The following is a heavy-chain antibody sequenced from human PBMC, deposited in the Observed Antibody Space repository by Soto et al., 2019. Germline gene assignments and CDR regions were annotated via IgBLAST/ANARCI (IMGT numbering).Heavy chain of an antibody. CDR3: ARMGARTYYYYYGMDV. Sequence: LEILSLTCAVSGGSIISSNWWSWVRQPPGKGLEWIGEIYHSGSTNYNPSLKSRVTISVDKSKNQFSLKLSSVTAADTAVYYCARMGARTYYYYYGMDVWGQGTTVTVSS. CDR1: GGSIISSNW. J-gene: IGHJ6*02. D-gene: IGHD1-26*01. V-gene: IGHV4-4*02. CDR2: IYHSGST.